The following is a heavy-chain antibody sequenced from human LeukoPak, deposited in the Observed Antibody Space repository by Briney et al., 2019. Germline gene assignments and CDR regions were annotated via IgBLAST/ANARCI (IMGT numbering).Heavy chain of an antibody. V-gene: IGHV1-8*03. CDR1: GYTFSNFD. Sequence: GASVKVSCKASGYTFSNFDINWVRQATGQGLEWMGWMNPHSGNTGYSQKFQGRVTITKNSSISTAYMELSSLTSEDTAVYYCARDNDYLNWFDPWGQGILVTVSS. CDR3: ARDNDYLNWFDP. J-gene: IGHJ5*02. CDR2: MNPHSGNT. D-gene: IGHD4-11*01.